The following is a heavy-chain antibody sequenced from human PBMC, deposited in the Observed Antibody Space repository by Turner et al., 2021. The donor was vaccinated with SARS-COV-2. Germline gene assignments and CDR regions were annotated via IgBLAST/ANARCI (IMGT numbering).Heavy chain of an antibody. Sequence: EVQLLESGGGLVQPGGSLRLSCAASGFTFSSYAMSWVRQAPGKGLEWVSFIDASGNVYYADSVKGRFTISRDNSRNTLYLQMNSLRAEDTAIYYCAKENEMAIPEYYFDYWGQGTLVTVSS. CDR3: AKENEMAIPEYYFDY. D-gene: IGHD2-21*01. J-gene: IGHJ4*02. CDR2: IDASGNV. V-gene: IGHV3-23*01. CDR1: GFTFSSYA.